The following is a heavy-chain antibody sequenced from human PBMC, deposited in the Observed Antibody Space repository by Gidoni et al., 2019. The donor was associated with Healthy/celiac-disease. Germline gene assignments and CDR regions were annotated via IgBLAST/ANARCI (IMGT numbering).Heavy chain of an antibody. CDR3: ARDLFAPAGAVASPRKFDY. J-gene: IGHJ4*02. CDR1: GYTFTSYG. V-gene: IGHV1-18*01. D-gene: IGHD6-19*01. Sequence: QVQLVQSGAEVKKPGASVKVSCKASGYTFTSYGISWVRQAPGQGLEWMAWISAYNGNTNYAQKLQGRVTMTTDTSTSTAYMELRSLRSDDTAVYYCARDLFAPAGAVASPRKFDYWGQGTLVTVSS. CDR2: ISAYNGNT.